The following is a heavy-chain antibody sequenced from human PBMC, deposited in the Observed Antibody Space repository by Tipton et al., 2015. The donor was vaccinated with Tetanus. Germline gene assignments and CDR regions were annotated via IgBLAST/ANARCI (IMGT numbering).Heavy chain of an antibody. CDR2: IYYSGSP. V-gene: IGHV4-31*03. CDR3: ARDQARGARGWNYFDY. CDR1: GGSISSGGYY. D-gene: IGHD1-26*01. J-gene: IGHJ4*02. Sequence: TLSLTCTVSGGSISSGGYYWSWIRQHPGKGLEWIGDIYYSGSPYYNPSLKSRATLSVDPSKNQFSLKLNSMTAADTAVYYCARDQARGARGWNYFDYWGQGTLVTVSS.